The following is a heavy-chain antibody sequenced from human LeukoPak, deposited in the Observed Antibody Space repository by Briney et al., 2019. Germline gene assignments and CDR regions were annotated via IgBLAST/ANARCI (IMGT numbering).Heavy chain of an antibody. V-gene: IGHV3-20*04. Sequence: PGGSLRLSCAASGFTFDDYGMSWVRQAPGKGLDWVSGINWNGGSTGYADSVKGRFTISRDNAKNSLYLQMNSLRAEDTALYYCAAYYDSSGYYLWWGQGTLVTVSS. CDR3: AAYYDSSGYYLW. J-gene: IGHJ4*02. CDR2: INWNGGST. CDR1: GFTFDDYG. D-gene: IGHD3-22*01.